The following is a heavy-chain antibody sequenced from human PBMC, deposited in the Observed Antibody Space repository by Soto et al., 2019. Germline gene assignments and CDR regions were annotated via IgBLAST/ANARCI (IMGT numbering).Heavy chain of an antibody. D-gene: IGHD6-19*01. CDR1: GYTFTSYG. Sequence: QVQLVQSGAEVKKPGASVKVSCKASGYTFTSYGISWVRQAPGQGLEWMEWISAYNGNTNYAQKLQGRVTMTTDTSTSTAYMELRSLRSDDTAVYYCARDLGSSGWYVRDRRAFDIWGQGTMVTVSS. J-gene: IGHJ3*02. V-gene: IGHV1-18*01. CDR2: ISAYNGNT. CDR3: ARDLGSSGWYVRDRRAFDI.